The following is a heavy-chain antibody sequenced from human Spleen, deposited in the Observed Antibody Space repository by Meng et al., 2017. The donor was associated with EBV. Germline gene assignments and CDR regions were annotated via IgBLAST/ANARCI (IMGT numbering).Heavy chain of an antibody. V-gene: IGHV4-30-4*01. CDR3: ARAAYDVSGYFDY. CDR1: GGSISSGGYS. Sequence: QRRIQHSGPGLAKPSQTLSLTCSVSGGSISSGGYSCSWLRHPQGKRLEWICYIYTSCSTYYNPSLKSRPTISLDMSKNQFSLQLRSVTAADTAVYYCARAAYDVSGYFDYWGQGTLVTVSS. D-gene: IGHD3-22*01. J-gene: IGHJ4*02. CDR2: IYTSCST.